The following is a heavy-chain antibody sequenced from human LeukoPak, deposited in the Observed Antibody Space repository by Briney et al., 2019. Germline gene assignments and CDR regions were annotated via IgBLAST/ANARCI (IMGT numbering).Heavy chain of an antibody. J-gene: IGHJ4*02. D-gene: IGHD3-16*02. CDR1: GGSISSGDYY. CDR3: ATTDVWGSYQYFDY. Sequence: SQTLSLTCTVSGGSISSGDYYWSWIRQPPGKGLEWIGYIYYSGSTNYNPSLKSRVTISVDTSKNQFSLKLSSVTAADTAVYYCATTDVWGSYQYFDYWGQGTLVTVSS. CDR2: IYYSGST. V-gene: IGHV4-30-4*01.